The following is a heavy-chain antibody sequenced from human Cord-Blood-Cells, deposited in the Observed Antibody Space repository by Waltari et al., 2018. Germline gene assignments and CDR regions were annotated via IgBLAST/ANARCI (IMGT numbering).Heavy chain of an antibody. CDR1: GYSFTGYY. CDR3: ASPLLVDAFDI. J-gene: IGHJ3*02. Sequence: QVQLVQSGAEVKKPGASQTVSSTASGYSFTGYYMHWVRQAPGQGLEWMGWINPNSGGTNYAQKFQGRVTMTRDTSISTAYMEMSRLRSDDTAVYYCASPLLVDAFDIWGQGTMVTVSS. D-gene: IGHD2-21*01. CDR2: INPNSGGT. V-gene: IGHV1-2*02.